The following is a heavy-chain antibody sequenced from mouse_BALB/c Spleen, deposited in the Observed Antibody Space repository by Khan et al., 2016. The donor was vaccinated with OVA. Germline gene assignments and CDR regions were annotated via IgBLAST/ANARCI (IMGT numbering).Heavy chain of an antibody. CDR3: TNHGNSSGWFAY. CDR1: GYTFTSYW. J-gene: IGHJ3*01. Sequence: QVQLQQSGAELAKPGASVKMSCKASGYTFTSYWIHWVQQRPGKGLEWIGYINPSTDYTEYNQKFKDKATLTEDKSSSTAYMQLTSLTSEDSAVYDDTNHGNSSGWFAYWGQGTLVTVSA. V-gene: IGHV1-7*01. CDR2: INPSTDYT. D-gene: IGHD1-1*01.